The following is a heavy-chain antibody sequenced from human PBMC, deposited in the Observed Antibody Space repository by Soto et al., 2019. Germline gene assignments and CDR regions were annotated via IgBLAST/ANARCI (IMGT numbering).Heavy chain of an antibody. V-gene: IGHV1-69*13. Sequence: GASVKVSCKASGGTFSSYAISWVRQAPGQGLEWMGGIIPIFGTANYAQKFQGRVTITADESTSTAYMELSSLRSEDTAVYYCARGGDIVVVVAATPGTYYFDYWGQGTLVTVSS. CDR2: IIPIFGTA. D-gene: IGHD2-15*01. J-gene: IGHJ4*02. CDR1: GGTFSSYA. CDR3: ARGGDIVVVVAATPGTYYFDY.